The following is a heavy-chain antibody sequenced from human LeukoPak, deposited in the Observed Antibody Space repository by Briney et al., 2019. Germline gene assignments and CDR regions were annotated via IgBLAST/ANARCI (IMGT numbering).Heavy chain of an antibody. D-gene: IGHD4-17*01. V-gene: IGHV3-21*01. CDR2: ISSSSSYI. Sequence: GGSLRLSCAASGFAFSSYSMNWVRQAPGKGLEWVSSISSSSSYIYYADSVKGRFTISRDNAKNSLYLQMNSLRAEDTAVYYCARGMTTVTKYYFDYWGQGTLVTVSS. J-gene: IGHJ4*02. CDR1: GFAFSSYS. CDR3: ARGMTTVTKYYFDY.